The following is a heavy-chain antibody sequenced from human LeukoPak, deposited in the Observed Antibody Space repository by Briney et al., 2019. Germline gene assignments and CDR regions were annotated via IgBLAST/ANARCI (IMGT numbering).Heavy chain of an antibody. CDR1: GFDFRNHW. D-gene: IGHD4-17*01. CDR2: IFPGDSDT. V-gene: IGHV5-51*01. J-gene: IGHJ4*02. Sequence: HGESLKISCQASGFDFRNHWIGWVRQMPGQGLEWMGIIFPGDSDTRYSPSFQGQVTISADKSTRTATLQWRSLKASDTAIYYCARLPTSGADYATQYYFDYWGQGTPVAVSP. CDR3: ARLPTSGADYATQYYFDY.